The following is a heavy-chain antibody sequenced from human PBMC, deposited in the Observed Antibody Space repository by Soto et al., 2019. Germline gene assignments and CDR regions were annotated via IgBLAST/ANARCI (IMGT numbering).Heavy chain of an antibody. D-gene: IGHD1-26*01. Sequence: LRLSCAASGFTFSSYGMHWVRQAPGKGLEWVAVISYDGSSKYYGDSVRGRFTISRDNSKNTLFLEMNSLRSEDTAVYYCAKDRGLAESGRWSHYYYGMDVWGQGTTVTVSS. CDR1: GFTFSSYG. CDR3: AKDRGLAESGRWSHYYYGMDV. J-gene: IGHJ6*02. V-gene: IGHV3-30*18. CDR2: ISYDGSSK.